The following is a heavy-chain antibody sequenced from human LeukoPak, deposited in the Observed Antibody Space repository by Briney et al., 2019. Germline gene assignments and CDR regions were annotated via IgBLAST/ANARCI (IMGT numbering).Heavy chain of an antibody. D-gene: IGHD6-13*01. V-gene: IGHV3-30*03. J-gene: IGHJ6*03. CDR1: GFTFSSYG. Sequence: PGGSLRLSCAASGFTFSSYGMHWVRQAPGKGLEWVAVISYDGSNKYYADSVKGRFTISRDNSKNTLYLQMNSLRAEDTAVYYCARSWRYYYYMDVWGKGTTVTVSS. CDR3: ARSWRYYYYMDV. CDR2: ISYDGSNK.